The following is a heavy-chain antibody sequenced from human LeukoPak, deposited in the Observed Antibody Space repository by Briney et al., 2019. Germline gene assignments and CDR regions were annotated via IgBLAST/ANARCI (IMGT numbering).Heavy chain of an antibody. Sequence: SETLSLTCTVSGGSISSASYFWGWIRQPPGKGLEWIGTLYYSGSTYYSASLKSRVTMSGDTSRNQFSLRLNSVNAADTAVYYCAKAGVRYSDSSALYAFDFWGPGTMVTVSS. CDR2: LYYSGST. D-gene: IGHD3-22*01. CDR1: GGSISSASYF. V-gene: IGHV4-39*01. J-gene: IGHJ3*01. CDR3: AKAGVRYSDSSALYAFDF.